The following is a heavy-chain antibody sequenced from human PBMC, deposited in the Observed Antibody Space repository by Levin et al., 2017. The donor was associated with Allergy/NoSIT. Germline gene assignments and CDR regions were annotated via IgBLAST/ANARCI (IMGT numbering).Heavy chain of an antibody. Sequence: SSETLSLTCEVSGGSITSGRYTWNWIRQPPGKGLEWIGYTYQSGNTYYKPSLKSRVTISLDRSRNQFSLRLTSVTAADTAVYYCARNSRSGAQDYGDNRYWYFDLWGRGTLVTVSS. D-gene: IGHD4-17*01. CDR3: ARNSRSGAQDYGDNRYWYFDL. J-gene: IGHJ2*01. CDR1: GGSITSGRYT. CDR2: TYQSGNT. V-gene: IGHV4-30-2*01.